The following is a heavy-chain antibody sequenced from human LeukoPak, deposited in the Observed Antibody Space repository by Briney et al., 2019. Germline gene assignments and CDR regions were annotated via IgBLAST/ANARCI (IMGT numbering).Heavy chain of an antibody. V-gene: IGHV4-59*01. D-gene: IGHD5-24*01. CDR2: IYYSGST. J-gene: IGHJ3*02. Sequence: WXWSRQPXXXGLEGXGYIYYSGSTNYNPSLKSRVTISVDTSKNQFSLKLTSVAAADTAVYYCARSRDGYNYDNAFDIWGQGTKVTVSS. CDR3: ARSRDGYNYDNAFDI.